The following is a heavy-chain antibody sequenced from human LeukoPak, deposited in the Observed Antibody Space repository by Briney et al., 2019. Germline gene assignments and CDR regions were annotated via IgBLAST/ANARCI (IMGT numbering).Heavy chain of an antibody. V-gene: IGHV3-48*01. CDR1: GFTFSDHY. Sequence: GGSLRLSCAASGFTFSDHYMNWVRQAPGKGLEWVSYISSSSSTIYYADSVKGRFTISRDNAKNSLYLQMNSLRAEDTAVYYCAREGFWSGYEHPNAFDIWGQGTMVTVSS. J-gene: IGHJ3*02. CDR2: ISSSSSTI. CDR3: AREGFWSGYEHPNAFDI. D-gene: IGHD3-3*01.